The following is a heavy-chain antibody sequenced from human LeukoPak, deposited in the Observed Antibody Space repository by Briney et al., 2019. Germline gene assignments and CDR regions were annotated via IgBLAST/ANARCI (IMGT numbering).Heavy chain of an antibody. CDR3: AKDPSSGYYFDS. CDR2: VSGSGDNT. V-gene: IGHV3-23*01. D-gene: IGHD3-22*01. CDR1: GFTFSNFA. J-gene: IGHJ4*02. Sequence: GGSLRLSCAASGFTFSNFAMSWVRQAPGKGLEWVSTVSGSGDNTWYADSVRGRFTISRDNSVNTLYLQMNSLRAEDTAMYYCAKDPSSGYYFDSWGQGTLVTVSS.